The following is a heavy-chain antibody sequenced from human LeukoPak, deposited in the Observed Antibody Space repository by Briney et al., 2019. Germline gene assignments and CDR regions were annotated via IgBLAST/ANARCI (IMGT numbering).Heavy chain of an antibody. CDR3: TTQLELRALDY. Sequence: GGPLRLSCAASGFTFSNAWMSWVRQAPGKGLEWVGRIKSKTDGGTTDYAAPVKGRFTISRDDSKNTLYLQMNSLKTEDTAVYYCTTQLELRALDYWGQGTLVTVSS. V-gene: IGHV3-15*01. CDR1: GFTFSNAW. D-gene: IGHD1-7*01. CDR2: IKSKTDGGTT. J-gene: IGHJ4*02.